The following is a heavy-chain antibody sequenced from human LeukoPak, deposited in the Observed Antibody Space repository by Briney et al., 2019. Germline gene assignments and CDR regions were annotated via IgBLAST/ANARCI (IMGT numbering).Heavy chain of an antibody. CDR3: ARDGIAAAGRLYNWFDP. J-gene: IGHJ5*02. Sequence: ASVKVSCKASGYTFTSYYMHWVRQAPGQGLEWMGLINPSGGSTSYAQKFQGRVTMTRDTATSTVYMELSSLRSEDTAVYYCARDGIAAAGRLYNWFDPWGQGPLVTVPS. V-gene: IGHV1-46*01. CDR1: GYTFTSYY. D-gene: IGHD6-13*01. CDR2: INPSGGST.